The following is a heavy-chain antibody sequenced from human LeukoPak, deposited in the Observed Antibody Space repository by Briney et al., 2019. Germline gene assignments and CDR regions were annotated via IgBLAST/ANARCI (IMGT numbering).Heavy chain of an antibody. J-gene: IGHJ4*02. D-gene: IGHD6-6*01. CDR2: ISSSGDYT. V-gene: IGHV3-11*06. Sequence: GLSLRLSCAASGFSFSDYYMSWIRQAPGKGLEWISCISSSGDYTNYADSVKGRFTISRDSAKNSLFLQMNSLRAEDTAVYYCARGSRDSSSYYWGQGTLVTVSS. CDR3: ARGSRDSSSYY. CDR1: GFSFSDYY.